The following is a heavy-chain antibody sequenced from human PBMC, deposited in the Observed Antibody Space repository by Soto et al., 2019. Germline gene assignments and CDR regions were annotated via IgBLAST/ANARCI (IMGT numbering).Heavy chain of an antibody. CDR3: ARGPPYSRSWPFDY. CDR1: GGSISSGDYY. Sequence: PSETLSLTCTVSGGSISSGDYYWSWIRQPPGKGLEWIGYISYSGSTYYNPSLKSRVTISVDTSKNQFSLKLSSVTAADTAVYYCARGPPYSRSWPFDYWGQGTLVTVSS. CDR2: ISYSGST. J-gene: IGHJ4*02. D-gene: IGHD6-13*01. V-gene: IGHV4-30-4*01.